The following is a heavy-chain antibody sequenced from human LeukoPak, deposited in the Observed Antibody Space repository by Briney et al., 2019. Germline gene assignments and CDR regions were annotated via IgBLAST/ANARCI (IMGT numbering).Heavy chain of an antibody. CDR1: GLTFSNSA. J-gene: IGHJ4*02. D-gene: IGHD6-19*01. CDR3: ARDRFSSGAAYFDY. Sequence: PGRSLRLSCAVSGLTFSNSAMHWVRQAPGKGLEWVAVISYDGSNAYCADSVKGRCTISRDNSKNTLYLQMNSLRAEDTAVYYCARDRFSSGAAYFDYWGQGTLVTVSS. V-gene: IGHV3-30-3*01. CDR2: ISYDGSNA.